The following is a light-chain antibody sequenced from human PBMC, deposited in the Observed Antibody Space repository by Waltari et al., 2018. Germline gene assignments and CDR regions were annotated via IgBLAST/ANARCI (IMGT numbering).Light chain of an antibody. CDR1: SGALSSTSY. J-gene: IGLJ3*02. Sequence: QTVVNQEPSLSVSPGGAVTLPGAFRSGALSSTSYASWYQQSAGQSLGKLVDEANIRSCEGLPRLSCCVLANNAGLISTASLEEDDSTYYCLLYRGSGIWVFGGGTKLTVL. CDR3: LLYRGSGIWV. V-gene: IGLV8-61*01. CDR2: EAN.